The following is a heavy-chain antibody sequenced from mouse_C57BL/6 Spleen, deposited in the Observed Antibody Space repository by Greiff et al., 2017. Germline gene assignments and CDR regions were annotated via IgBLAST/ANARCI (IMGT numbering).Heavy chain of an antibody. Sequence: VQLKQSGPELVKPGASVKMSCKASGYTFTDYNMHWVKQSHGKSLEWIGYINPNNGGTSYNQKFKGKATLTVNKSSSTAYMELRSLTSEDSAFYYGARYDYDWWYYFDYWGQGTTLTVSS. CDR3: ARYDYDWWYYFDY. D-gene: IGHD2-4*01. CDR2: INPNNGGT. CDR1: GYTFTDYN. V-gene: IGHV1-22*01. J-gene: IGHJ2*01.